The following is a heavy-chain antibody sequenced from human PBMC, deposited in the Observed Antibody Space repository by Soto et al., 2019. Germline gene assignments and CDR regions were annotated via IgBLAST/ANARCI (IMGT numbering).Heavy chain of an antibody. J-gene: IGHJ3*01. CDR2: IGGRGNSA. CDR3: VREGLGSFDF. CDR1: GFIFTNYA. Sequence: PGGSLRLSCAASGFIFTNYALNWVRQAPWKGLEWVSVIGGRGNSAYYADSVQGRFTISRDNTKNTLSLQMRSLTADDTAIYYYVREGLGSFDFWGPGPMVTVSS. D-gene: IGHD5-12*01. V-gene: IGHV3-23*01.